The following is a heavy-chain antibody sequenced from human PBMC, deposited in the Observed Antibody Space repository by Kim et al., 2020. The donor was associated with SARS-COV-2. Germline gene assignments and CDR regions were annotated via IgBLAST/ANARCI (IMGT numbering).Heavy chain of an antibody. CDR1: GGSISSGSYY. D-gene: IGHD2-15*01. J-gene: IGHJ4*02. CDR2: IYTSGST. Sequence: SETLSLTCTVSGGSISSGSYYWSWIRQPAGKGLEWIGRIYTSGSTNYNPSLKSRVTISVDTSKNQFSLKLSSVTAADTAVYYCARVGGYCSGGSCYSFCDYWGQGTLVTVSS. CDR3: ARVGGYCSGGSCYSFCDY. V-gene: IGHV4-61*02.